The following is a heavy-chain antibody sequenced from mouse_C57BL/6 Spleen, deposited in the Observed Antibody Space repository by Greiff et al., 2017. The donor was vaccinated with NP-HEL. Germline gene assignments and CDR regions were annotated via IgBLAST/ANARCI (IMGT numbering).Heavy chain of an antibody. V-gene: IGHV1-53*01. J-gene: IGHJ2*01. CDR1: GYTFTCYW. D-gene: IGHD1-1*01. CDR3: AREVEITTVVATDY. CDR2: INPSNGGT. Sequence: QVQLKQSGTELVKPGASVKLSCKASGYTFTCYWMHWVKQRPGQGLEWIGNINPSNGGTNYNEKFKSKATLTVDKSSSTAYMQLSSLTSEDSAVYYCAREVEITTVVATDYWGQGTTLTVSS.